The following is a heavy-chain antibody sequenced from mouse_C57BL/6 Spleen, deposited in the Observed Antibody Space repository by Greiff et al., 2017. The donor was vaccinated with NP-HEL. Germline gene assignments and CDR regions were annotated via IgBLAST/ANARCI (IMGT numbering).Heavy chain of an antibody. CDR1: GFNIKDDY. D-gene: IGHD1-1*01. J-gene: IGHJ3*01. CDR2: IDPENGDT. Sequence: VQLKQSGAELVRPGASVKLSCTASGFNIKDDYMHWVKQRPEQGLEWIGWIDPENGDTEYASKFQGKATITADTSSNTAYLQLSSLTSEDTAVYYCTLYYYGSSAAYWGQGTLVTVSA. CDR3: TLYYYGSSAAY. V-gene: IGHV14-4*01.